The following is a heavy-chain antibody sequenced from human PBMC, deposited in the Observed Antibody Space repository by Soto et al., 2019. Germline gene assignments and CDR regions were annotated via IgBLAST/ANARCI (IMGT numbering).Heavy chain of an antibody. Sequence: ASVKVSCKASGYTFTGYYMHWVRQAPGQGLEWMGWINPNSGGTNYAQKFQGWVTMTRDTSISTAYMELSRLRSDDTAVYYCAREEPSSSWYNSFFYWGQGTLVTVSS. J-gene: IGHJ4*02. CDR3: AREEPSSSWYNSFFY. CDR2: INPNSGGT. D-gene: IGHD6-13*01. V-gene: IGHV1-2*04. CDR1: GYTFTGYY.